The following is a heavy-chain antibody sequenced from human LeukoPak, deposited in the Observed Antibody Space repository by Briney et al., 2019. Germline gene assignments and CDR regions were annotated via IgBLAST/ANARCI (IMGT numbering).Heavy chain of an antibody. V-gene: IGHV3-74*01. D-gene: IGHD2/OR15-2a*01. CDR3: ARGNSAPHLNLDY. Sequence: GGSLRLSCAASGYTFGSYWMYWVRQAPGKGLVWVSRINSDGSSTNYADSVKGRFTISRDNAKNTLYLQMNSLRAEDTAVYYCARGNSAPHLNLDYWGQGTLVTVSS. J-gene: IGHJ4*02. CDR2: INSDGSST. CDR1: GYTFGSYW.